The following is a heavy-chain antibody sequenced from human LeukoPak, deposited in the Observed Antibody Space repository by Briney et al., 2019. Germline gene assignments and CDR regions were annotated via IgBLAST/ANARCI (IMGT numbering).Heavy chain of an antibody. J-gene: IGHJ6*04. CDR2: IRPIFGTA. CDR3: ASSIAVAPAAFDV. V-gene: IGHV1-69*01. D-gene: IGHD2-2*01. Sequence: SVKVSCKASGGTFSSFAISWVRQAPGQGLEWMGGIRPIFGTAIYAQKFQGRVTITADESTSTAYMELSSLRSEDTAVHYCASSIAVAPAAFDVWGKGTTVTISS. CDR1: GGTFSSFA.